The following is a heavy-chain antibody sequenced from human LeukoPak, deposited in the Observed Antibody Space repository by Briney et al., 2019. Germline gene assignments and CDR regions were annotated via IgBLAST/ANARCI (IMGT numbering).Heavy chain of an antibody. Sequence: GGSLRLSCAASGFTFSSYGMHWVGQAPGKGVEGGAVISYDGSNKYYADSVKGRFTISRDNSKNTLYLQMNSLRAEDTAVYYCAKDLEKREYYDRGLMDVWGQGTTVTVSS. V-gene: IGHV3-30*18. J-gene: IGHJ6*02. CDR3: AKDLEKREYYDRGLMDV. D-gene: IGHD3-22*01. CDR1: GFTFSSYG. CDR2: ISYDGSNK.